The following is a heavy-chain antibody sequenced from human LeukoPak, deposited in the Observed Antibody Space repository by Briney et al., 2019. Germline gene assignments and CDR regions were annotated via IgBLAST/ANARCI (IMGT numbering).Heavy chain of an antibody. CDR2: IKQDGSEK. D-gene: IGHD6-13*01. Sequence: GGSLRLSCAASGFTFGSYWMSWVRQAPGKGLEWVANIKQDGSEKYYVDSVKGRFTISRDNAKNSLYLQMNSLRAEDTAVYYCARVLWLYSSSWILGGFDIWGQGTMVTVSS. J-gene: IGHJ3*02. CDR1: GFTFGSYW. V-gene: IGHV3-7*01. CDR3: ARVLWLYSSSWILGGFDI.